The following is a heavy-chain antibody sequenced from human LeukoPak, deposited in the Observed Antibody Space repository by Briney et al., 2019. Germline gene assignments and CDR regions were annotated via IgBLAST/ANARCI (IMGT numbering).Heavy chain of an antibody. Sequence: SETLSLTCTVSGDSVASGGYYWNWIRQPPGKGLEWIGYIYYSVSTNYNLSLKSRVTISVDTSENQFSLKLTSVTAADTAVYYCARGGRGRNWFDPRGQGTLVTVSS. J-gene: IGHJ5*02. CDR2: IYYSVST. CDR3: ARGGRGRNWFDP. V-gene: IGHV4-61*08. D-gene: IGHD3-10*01. CDR1: GDSVASGGYY.